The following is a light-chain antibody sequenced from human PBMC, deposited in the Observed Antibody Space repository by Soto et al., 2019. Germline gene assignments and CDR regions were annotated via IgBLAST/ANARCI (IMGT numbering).Light chain of an antibody. V-gene: IGKV3-15*01. J-gene: IGKJ1*01. CDR2: GAS. CDR3: QQYNYWPGT. Sequence: EIVMTQSPATLSVSPGERVTLSCKASRSVRSNLAWYQQKPGQAPGLLIPGASTRATGITDRFSGSGSGTEFTLTINSLQSEDFAVYYCQQYNYWPGTFGQGTKVDIK. CDR1: RSVRSN.